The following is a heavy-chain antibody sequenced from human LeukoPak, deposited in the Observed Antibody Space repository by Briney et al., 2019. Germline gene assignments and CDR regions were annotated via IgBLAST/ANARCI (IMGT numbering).Heavy chain of an antibody. CDR2: ISSSSRYI. V-gene: IGHV3-21*01. J-gene: IGHJ4*02. CDR3: VRDLSPAPTTASRFDY. D-gene: IGHD2-2*01. Sequence: GGSLRLSCAASGFTFSSYSINWVRQAPGKVLEWVSSISSSSRYIHYADSVKGRFTISRDNAENSLYLQMNSLRAEDTAVYYCVRDLSPAPTTASRFDYWSQGTLVTVSS. CDR1: GFTFSSYS.